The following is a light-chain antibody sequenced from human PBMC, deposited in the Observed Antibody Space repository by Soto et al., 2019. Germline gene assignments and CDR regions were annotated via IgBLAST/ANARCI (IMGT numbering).Light chain of an antibody. CDR1: QSISVH. J-gene: IGKJ2*01. V-gene: IGKV1-39*01. CDR2: AAS. CDR3: QQSYITPYT. Sequence: DIQMTQSPSSLSASVGDTVTITCRASQSISVHLNWYQQKPGKVPKLLIYAASNLQSGVPSRFTGSGSETDLALTISSLQPEDFATYYSQQSYITPYTFGHGTNLEIK.